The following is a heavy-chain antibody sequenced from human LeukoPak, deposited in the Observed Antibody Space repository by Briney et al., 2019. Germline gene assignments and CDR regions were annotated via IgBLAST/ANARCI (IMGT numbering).Heavy chain of an antibody. V-gene: IGHV3-23*01. D-gene: IGHD2-15*01. Sequence: GGSLRLSCAASGFTFSSYSMNWVRQAPGKGLEWVSAISDSGAYTYYADSVKGRFTISRDNSKNTLYLQMNSLRAEDTAVYYCAKTLGYCSGGSCYPEGGVDYWGQGTLVTVSS. J-gene: IGHJ4*02. CDR1: GFTFSSYS. CDR2: ISDSGAYT. CDR3: AKTLGYCSGGSCYPEGGVDY.